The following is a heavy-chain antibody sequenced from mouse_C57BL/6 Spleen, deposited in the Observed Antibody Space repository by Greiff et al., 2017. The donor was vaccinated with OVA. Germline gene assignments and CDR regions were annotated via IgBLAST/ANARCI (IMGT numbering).Heavy chain of an antibody. J-gene: IGHJ4*01. Sequence: VQLQQSGAELVKPGASVKLSCKASGYTFTEYTIHWVKQRSGQGLEWFGWFYPGSGSIKYNEKFKDKATLTADKSSSTVYMELSRLTSEDSAVYFCARHEEDYYGSSYGAMDYWGQGTSVTVSS. CDR3: ARHEEDYYGSSYGAMDY. V-gene: IGHV1-62-2*01. CDR2: FYPGSGSI. CDR1: GYTFTEYT. D-gene: IGHD1-1*01.